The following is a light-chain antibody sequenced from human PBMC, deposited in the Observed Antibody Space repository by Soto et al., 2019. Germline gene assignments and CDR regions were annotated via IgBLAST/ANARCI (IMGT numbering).Light chain of an antibody. CDR1: QTISSW. CDR2: KSS. Sequence: DIQMTQSPSTLSGSVGDRVTITCRASQTISSWLAWYQQKPGKVPKLLIYKSSTLKSGVPSRFSGCGSGTEFTLTISSLQPDDFATYYCQHYNSYSEAFGQGTKVDIK. J-gene: IGKJ1*01. CDR3: QHYNSYSEA. V-gene: IGKV1-5*03.